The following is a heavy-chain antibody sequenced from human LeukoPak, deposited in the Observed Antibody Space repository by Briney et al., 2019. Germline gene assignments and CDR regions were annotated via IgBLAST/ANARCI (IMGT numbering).Heavy chain of an antibody. CDR3: ARDEDCSSTSCYVLFDYYYYYGMDV. D-gene: IGHD2-2*01. Sequence: GGSLRLSCAASGFTFSSYSMNWVRQAPGKGLEWVSSISSSSSYIYYADSVKGRFTISRDNAKNSLYLQMNSLTAEDTAVYYCARDEDCSSTSCYVLFDYYYYYGMDVWGQGTTVTVSS. CDR2: ISSSSSYI. V-gene: IGHV3-21*01. CDR1: GFTFSSYS. J-gene: IGHJ6*02.